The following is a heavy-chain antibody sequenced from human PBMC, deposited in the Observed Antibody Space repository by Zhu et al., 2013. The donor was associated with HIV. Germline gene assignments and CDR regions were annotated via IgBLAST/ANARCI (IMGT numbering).Heavy chain of an antibody. CDR3: ARSPADYHFXGCYDY. J-gene: IGHJ4*02. CDR1: GDSVTSDDYY. CDR2: MSYRGNT. V-gene: IGHV4-61*08. Sequence: QVQLQESGPGLVKPSETLSLTCTVSGDSVTSDDYYWTWIRQPPGKGLEWIGYMSYRGNTNNNPSLRSRVTISMDTSKNQLSLKLRSVTAADTAVYYCARSPADYHFXGCYDYWGPGTLGHCLL. D-gene: IGHD2-2*01.